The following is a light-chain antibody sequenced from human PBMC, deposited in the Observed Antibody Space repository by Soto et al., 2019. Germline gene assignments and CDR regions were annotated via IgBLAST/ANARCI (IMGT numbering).Light chain of an antibody. Sequence: DIQMTQSPSSLSASIGDRVTITCQASQDVNNSLNWYQQKPRKAPNLLIYDVSNLGIAVPSRFSGSGSGTDFTFTISRLQPEDIGTYYCQQYYKVPVTFGQGTRLE. CDR2: DVS. J-gene: IGKJ5*01. CDR1: QDVNNS. V-gene: IGKV1-33*01. CDR3: QQYYKVPVT.